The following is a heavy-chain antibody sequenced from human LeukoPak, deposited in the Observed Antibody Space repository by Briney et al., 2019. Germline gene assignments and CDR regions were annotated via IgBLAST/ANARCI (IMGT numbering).Heavy chain of an antibody. CDR2: IIPIFGTA. CDR3: ARDRSHVKVTNFDY. CDR1: GGTFSSYA. J-gene: IGHJ4*02. Sequence: GASVKVSCKASGGTFSSYAISWVRQAPGQGLEWMGGIIPIFGTANYAQKFQGRVTITADESTSTAYMELSSLRSEDTAVYYCARDRSHVKVTNFDYWGQGTLVTVSS. D-gene: IGHD4-17*01. V-gene: IGHV1-69*13.